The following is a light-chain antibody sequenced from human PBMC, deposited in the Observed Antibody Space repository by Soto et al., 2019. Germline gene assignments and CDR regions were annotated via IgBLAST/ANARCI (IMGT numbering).Light chain of an antibody. CDR3: TSSTSDSLYV. CDR2: QVS. V-gene: IGLV2-14*01. CDR1: ISDVGGNKY. Sequence: QSVLTQPAAVSGSPGQSITICWTGTISDVGGNKYVSWYQQHPGKAPKLLINQVSNRPSGVSNRFSGSKSGNTASLTISGLLAEDEADYFCTSSTSDSLYVFGTGTKVTVL. J-gene: IGLJ1*01.